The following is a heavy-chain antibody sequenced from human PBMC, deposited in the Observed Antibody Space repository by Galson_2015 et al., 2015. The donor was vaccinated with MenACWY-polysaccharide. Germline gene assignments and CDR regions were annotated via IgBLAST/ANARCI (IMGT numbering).Heavy chain of an antibody. J-gene: IGHJ3*01. CDR1: GFTFSNYI. Sequence: LRLSCAASGFTFSNYIMHLVRQAPGKGLVWVSRITGDGSDTRYAGSVKGRFTISRDNARNTLYLQMNSLRDEDTAVYYCARVGVCSGGSCYKMFDVWGQGTMVTVSS. CDR2: ITGDGSDT. CDR3: ARVGVCSGGSCYKMFDV. D-gene: IGHD2-15*01. V-gene: IGHV3-74*01.